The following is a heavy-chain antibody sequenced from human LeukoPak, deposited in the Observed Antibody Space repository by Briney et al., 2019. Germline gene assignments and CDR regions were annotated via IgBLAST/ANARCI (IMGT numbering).Heavy chain of an antibody. Sequence: ASVKVSCKASGGTFSSYAISWVRQAPGQGLEWMGGIIPIFGTANYAQKFQGRVTITADKSPSTAYMELSSLRSEDTAVYYCARLGYSYGRSWGQGTLVTVSS. CDR3: ARLGYSYGRS. CDR1: GGTFSSYA. J-gene: IGHJ4*02. V-gene: IGHV1-69*06. CDR2: IIPIFGTA. D-gene: IGHD5-18*01.